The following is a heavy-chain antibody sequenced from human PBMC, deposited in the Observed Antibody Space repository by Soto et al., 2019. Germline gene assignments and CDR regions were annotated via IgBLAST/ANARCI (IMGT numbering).Heavy chain of an antibody. CDR1: GGSISSSSYY. J-gene: IGHJ6*02. CDR3: AGAAATHYYYGMDV. Sequence: QLQLQESGPGLVKPSETLSLTCTVSGGSISSSSYYWGWIRQPPGKGLEWIGSIYYSGSTYYNPSLKSRVTISVDTSKNQFALKLSSVTAADTAVYYCAGAAATHYYYGMDVWGQGTTVTVSS. V-gene: IGHV4-39*01. CDR2: IYYSGST. D-gene: IGHD6-13*01.